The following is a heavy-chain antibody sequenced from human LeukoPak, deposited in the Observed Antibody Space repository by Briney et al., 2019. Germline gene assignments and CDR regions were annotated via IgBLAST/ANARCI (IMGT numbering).Heavy chain of an antibody. D-gene: IGHD3-9*01. J-gene: IGHJ3*02. Sequence: PGGSLRLSCAASGFTFSSYAMSWVRQAPGKGLEWVSAISGSGGSTSYADSVKGRFTISRDNSKNTLYLQMNSLRAEDTAIYYCAKEPRYDILTGHDAFDMWGQGTMVTVSS. V-gene: IGHV3-23*01. CDR3: AKEPRYDILTGHDAFDM. CDR2: ISGSGGST. CDR1: GFTFSSYA.